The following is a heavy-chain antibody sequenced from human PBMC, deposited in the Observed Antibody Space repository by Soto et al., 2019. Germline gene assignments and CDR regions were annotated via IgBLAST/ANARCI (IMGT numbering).Heavy chain of an antibody. J-gene: IGHJ4*02. CDR1: GFPFSSYA. D-gene: IGHD3-9*01. CDR2: ISGSGDGT. V-gene: IGHV3-23*01. CDR3: AKGELTGSKEGWDY. Sequence: EVQLLESGGGLVQPGGSLSLSCAASGFPFSSYAMSWVRQAPGKGLECVSSISGSGDGTYYADSMKGRFTISRDNSKNTLYLQMNSLSAEDTAVYYCAKGELTGSKEGWDYWGQGTLVTVSS.